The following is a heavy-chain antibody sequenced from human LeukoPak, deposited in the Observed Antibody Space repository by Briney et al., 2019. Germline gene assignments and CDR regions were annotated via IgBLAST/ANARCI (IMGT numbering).Heavy chain of an antibody. CDR3: ASTSGNGAFDP. CDR2: IIPIFGTA. Sequence: GASVKVSCKASGYTFTGYYMHWVRQAPGQGLEWMGGIIPIFGTANYAQKFQGRVTITADESTSTAYMELSSLRSEDTAVYYCASTSGNGAFDPWGQGTLVTVSS. J-gene: IGHJ5*02. V-gene: IGHV1-69*13. D-gene: IGHD4-23*01. CDR1: GYTFTGYY.